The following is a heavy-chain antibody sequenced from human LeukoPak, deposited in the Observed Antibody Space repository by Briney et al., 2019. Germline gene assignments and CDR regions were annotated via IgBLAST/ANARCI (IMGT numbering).Heavy chain of an antibody. CDR3: AKCILTGYYKGYMDV. CDR2: IYSGGNT. V-gene: IGHV3-53*01. Sequence: GGSLRLSCAASGFTVSSNYMSWVRQAPGKGLEWVSVIYSGGNTYYADSVKGRFTISRDNSKNTLYLQMNSLRAEDTAVYYCAKCILTGYYKGYMDVWGKGTTVTISS. D-gene: IGHD3-9*01. CDR1: GFTVSSNY. J-gene: IGHJ6*03.